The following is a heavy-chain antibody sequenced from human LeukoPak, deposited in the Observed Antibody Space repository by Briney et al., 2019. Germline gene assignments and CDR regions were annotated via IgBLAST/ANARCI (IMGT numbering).Heavy chain of an antibody. CDR2: IYYSGST. D-gene: IGHD3-22*01. J-gene: IGHJ1*01. CDR3: ARSIWPNYYDSSGYYYSGYFQH. V-gene: IGHV4-39*07. Sequence: SETLSLTCTVSGGSISSSSYYWGWIRQPPGKGLEWIGSIYYSGSTYYNPSLKSRVTISVDTSKNQFSLKLSSVTAADTAVYYCARSIWPNYYDSSGYYYSGYFQHWGQGTLVTVSS. CDR1: GGSISSSSYY.